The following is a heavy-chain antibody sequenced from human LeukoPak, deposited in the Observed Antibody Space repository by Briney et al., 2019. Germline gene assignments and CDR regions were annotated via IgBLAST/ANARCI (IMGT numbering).Heavy chain of an antibody. CDR1: GHTLTSYG. D-gene: IGHD3-10*01. CDR2: IIANNGHT. V-gene: IGHV1-18*04. J-gene: IGHJ5*02. Sequence: GASVKVSCKASGHTLTSYGITWVRQAPGQGLEWMGWIIANNGHTKYAERLQGRVTMTTDTSTSTAYMELRSLRSDDTALYYCARWYGSGTYYNEGFDPWGQGTLVTVSS. CDR3: ARWYGSGTYYNEGFDP.